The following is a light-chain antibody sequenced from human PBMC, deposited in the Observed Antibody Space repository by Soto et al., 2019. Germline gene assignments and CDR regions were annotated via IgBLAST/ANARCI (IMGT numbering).Light chain of an antibody. CDR2: SNN. J-gene: IGLJ2*01. Sequence: QSVLTQPPSASGTPGQRVTISCSGSSSNIRSNPVNWYQQLPGTAPKLLIYSNNQRPSGVPDRFSSSKSGTSASLAISGLQSEDEAGYYCAAWDDSLNGYVVFGGGTKVTVL. V-gene: IGLV1-44*01. CDR3: AAWDDSLNGYVV. CDR1: SSNIRSNP.